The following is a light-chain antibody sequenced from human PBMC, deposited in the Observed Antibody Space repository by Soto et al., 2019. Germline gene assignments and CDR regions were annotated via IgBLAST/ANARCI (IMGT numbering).Light chain of an antibody. V-gene: IGKV3D-20*02. CDR1: QSISSSY. CDR3: QHRMNWPLT. Sequence: GWTPSTCTLSLSPGERATLSCRASQSISSSYLAWYQQKPGQAPRLLIYGASNRATGIPARFSGSGSETDFTLTISSLEPEDFAVYYCQHRMNWPLTFGQGTRLDIK. CDR2: GAS. J-gene: IGKJ5*01.